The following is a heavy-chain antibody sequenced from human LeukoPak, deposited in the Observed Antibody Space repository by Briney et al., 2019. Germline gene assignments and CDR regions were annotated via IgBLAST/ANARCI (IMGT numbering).Heavy chain of an antibody. Sequence: TGGSLRLSCAASGFTFSSYAMSWVRQAPGKGLEWVSAISGSGGSTYYADSVKGRFTISRDNSKNTLYLQMNSLRAEDTAVYYCAKGVAYSSGWSPYYYGMDVWGQGTTVTVSS. J-gene: IGHJ6*02. V-gene: IGHV3-23*01. CDR2: ISGSGGST. CDR3: AKGVAYSSGWSPYYYGMDV. D-gene: IGHD6-19*01. CDR1: GFTFSSYA.